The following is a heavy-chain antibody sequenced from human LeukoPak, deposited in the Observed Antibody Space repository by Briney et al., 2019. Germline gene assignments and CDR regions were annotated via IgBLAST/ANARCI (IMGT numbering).Heavy chain of an antibody. CDR3: ARGYYYDLGAFDI. Sequence: SGGSLRLSCAASGFTFSSYAMHWVRQAPGKGLEYVSAISSNGGSTYYANSVKGRFTISRDNSKNTLYLQMGSLRAEHMAVYYCARGYYYDLGAFDIWGQGTMVTVSS. CDR2: ISSNGGST. J-gene: IGHJ3*02. D-gene: IGHD3-22*01. CDR1: GFTFSSYA. V-gene: IGHV3-64*01.